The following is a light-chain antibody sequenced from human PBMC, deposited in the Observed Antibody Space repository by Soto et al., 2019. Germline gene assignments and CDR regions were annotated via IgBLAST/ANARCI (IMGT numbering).Light chain of an antibody. CDR2: WAS. CDR3: QQYYSTPIT. V-gene: IGKV4-1*01. CDR1: RSVLYSSNNMNY. J-gene: IGKJ5*01. Sequence: DIVMTQSPDSLAVSLGERATINCKSSRSVLYSSNNMNYLAWYQQKPGQPPMLLIYWASTRESGVPDRFSGSGSGTDFTLTISSLQAEDVAVYYCQQYYSTPITFGQGTRLEIK.